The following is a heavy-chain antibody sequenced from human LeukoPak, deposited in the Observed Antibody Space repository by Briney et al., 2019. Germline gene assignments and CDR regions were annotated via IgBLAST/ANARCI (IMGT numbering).Heavy chain of an antibody. J-gene: IGHJ4*02. CDR2: ISSSGSTI. V-gene: IGHV3-11*01. D-gene: IGHD3-22*01. Sequence: PGGSLRLSCAASGFTFSDYYMSWIRQAPGKGLEWVSYISSSGSTIYYADSVKGRFTISRHNAKNSLYLQMNSLRAEDTAVYYCARDHYDSSGYLLNPWGQGTLVTVSS. CDR1: GFTFSDYY. CDR3: ARDHYDSSGYLLNP.